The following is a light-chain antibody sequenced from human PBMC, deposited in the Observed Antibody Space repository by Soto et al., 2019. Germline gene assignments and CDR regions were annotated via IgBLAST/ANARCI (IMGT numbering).Light chain of an antibody. Sequence: DIQMTQSPSTLSASVGERVTITCRASQSITNWLAWYQQKPGKAPKPLIYMASSLESGVPSRFSGSGGGTEFTLTISSLQPDDFATYYCQQYDSQATFGQGAKVDI. J-gene: IGKJ1*01. CDR1: QSITNW. V-gene: IGKV1-5*03. CDR2: MAS. CDR3: QQYDSQAT.